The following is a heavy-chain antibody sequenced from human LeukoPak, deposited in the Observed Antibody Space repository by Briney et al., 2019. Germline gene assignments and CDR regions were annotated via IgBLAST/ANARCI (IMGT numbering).Heavy chain of an antibody. D-gene: IGHD4-23*01. CDR2: IYTSGST. CDR3: ASTAYGGTPNDAFDI. Sequence: SETLSLTCTVSGGSISSYYWSWIRQPAGKGLEWIGRIYTSGSTNYNPSLKSRVTMSVDTSKNQFSLKLSSVTAADTAVYYCASTAYGGTPNDAFDIWGQGTMVTVSS. J-gene: IGHJ3*02. V-gene: IGHV4-4*07. CDR1: GGSISSYY.